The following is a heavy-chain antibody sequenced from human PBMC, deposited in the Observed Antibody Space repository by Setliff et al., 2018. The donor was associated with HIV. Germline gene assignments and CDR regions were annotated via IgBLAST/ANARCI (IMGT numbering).Heavy chain of an antibody. CDR3: ARVRETSGGYWGNFYYYMDV. V-gene: IGHV3-21*04. CDR2: ITSSGNYK. D-gene: IGHD2-21*02. J-gene: IGHJ6*03. Sequence: GGSLRLSCAASGFTFSTYAMHWVRQAPGKGLEWVSSITSSGNYKSYADSVKGRFTISRDNAKSSLYLQMNSLRADDTAVYFCARVRETSGGYWGNFYYYMDVWGKGTTVTVS. CDR1: GFTFSTYA.